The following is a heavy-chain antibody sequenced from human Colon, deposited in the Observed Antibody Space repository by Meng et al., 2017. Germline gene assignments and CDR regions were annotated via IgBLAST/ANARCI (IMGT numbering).Heavy chain of an antibody. J-gene: IGHJ4*02. CDR1: GFTFKYYG. CDR3: ARDNDGSSHYSVFDY. D-gene: IGHD3-22*01. CDR2: MWYDGIKK. Sequence: GESLKISCSTSGFTFKYYGMHWVRQAPGKGLEWVAVMWYDGIKKYYADSVKGRFTVSRDNSKNTVYLQMNSLRVEDTAVYYCARDNDGSSHYSVFDYWGQGTLVTVSS. V-gene: IGHV3-33*01.